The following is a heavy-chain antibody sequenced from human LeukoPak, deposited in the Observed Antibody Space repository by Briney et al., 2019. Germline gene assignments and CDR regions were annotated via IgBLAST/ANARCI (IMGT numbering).Heavy chain of an antibody. Sequence: SQTLSLTCTVSGGSISSGSYYWSWIRQPAGKGLEWIGRIYTSGSTNYNPSLKSRVTISVDTSKNQFSLKLSSVTAADTAVYYCARGRRGHIVVVVAARYYFDYWGQGTLVTVSS. CDR1: GGSISSGSYY. V-gene: IGHV4-61*02. CDR2: IYTSGST. J-gene: IGHJ4*02. D-gene: IGHD2-15*01. CDR3: ARGRRGHIVVVVAARYYFDY.